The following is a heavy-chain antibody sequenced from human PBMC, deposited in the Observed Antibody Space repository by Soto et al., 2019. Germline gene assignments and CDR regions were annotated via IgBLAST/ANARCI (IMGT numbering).Heavy chain of an antibody. J-gene: IGHJ4*02. V-gene: IGHV3-21*01. CDR3: ARDLMPNDRGLGDLAY. Sequence: EVQLVESGGGLVKPGGSLTLSCAASGFTFSISTMNWVRQAPGKRLEWVSSISSGTTYFYYADSVKGRFSISRDNAKHSLYLQMNSLRVEDTAVYYCARDLMPNDRGLGDLAYWGQGTLVTVSS. CDR2: ISSGTTYF. D-gene: IGHD3-22*01. CDR1: GFTFSIST.